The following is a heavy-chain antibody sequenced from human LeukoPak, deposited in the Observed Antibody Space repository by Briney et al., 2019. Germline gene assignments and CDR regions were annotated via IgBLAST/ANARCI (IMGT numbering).Heavy chain of an antibody. Sequence: SQTLSLTCTVSGGSISSGGYYWSWIRQPPGEGLEWIGYIYHSGSTYYNPSLKSRVTISVDRSKNQFSLKLSSVTAADTAVYYCARMTTVTFLDYWGQGTLVTVSS. CDR2: IYHSGST. D-gene: IGHD4-11*01. CDR1: GGSISSGGYY. J-gene: IGHJ4*02. CDR3: ARMTTVTFLDY. V-gene: IGHV4-30-2*01.